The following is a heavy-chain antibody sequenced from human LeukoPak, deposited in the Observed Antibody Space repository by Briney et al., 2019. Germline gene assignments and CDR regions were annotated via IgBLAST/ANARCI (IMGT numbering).Heavy chain of an antibody. J-gene: IGHJ4*02. CDR3: AKDPWSAAAGTFDY. D-gene: IGHD6-13*01. CDR2: ISGSGGST. V-gene: IGHV3-23*01. CDR1: GFTFDDYA. Sequence: GGSLRLSCAASGFTFDDYAMHWVRQAPGKGLEWVSAISGSGGSTYYADSVKGRFTISRDNSKNTLYLQMNSLRAEDTAVYYCAKDPWSAAAGTFDYWGQGTLVTVSS.